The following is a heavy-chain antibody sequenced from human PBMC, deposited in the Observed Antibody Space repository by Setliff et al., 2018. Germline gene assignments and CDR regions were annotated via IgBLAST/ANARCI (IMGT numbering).Heavy chain of an antibody. CDR2: IFYRGTT. V-gene: IGHV4-39*01. J-gene: IGHJ4*02. CDR3: ARTGTYRYFDY. D-gene: IGHD1-1*01. CDR1: GASITNINYY. Sequence: PSETLSLTCTVSGASITNINYYWGLIRQPPGKGLEWIGSIFYRGTTYSNASLASRLTISVDTAKNQFSLKLTSVTAADTAVYYCARTGTYRYFDYWGRGTLVTVSS.